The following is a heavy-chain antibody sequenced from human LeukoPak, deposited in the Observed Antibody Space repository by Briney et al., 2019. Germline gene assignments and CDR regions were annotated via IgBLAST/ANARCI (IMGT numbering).Heavy chain of an antibody. CDR1: GAFISGSNFY. Sequence: PSETLSLTCTVSGAFISGSNFYCAWIRQSPGKGPEWIGSILYGGSTLYNPSLKSRVTISVDTSKNQFSLKLSSVTAADTAVYYCARGNNWNDYWGQGTLVTVSS. V-gene: IGHV4-39*07. CDR2: ILYGGST. J-gene: IGHJ4*02. CDR3: ARGNNWNDY. D-gene: IGHD1-1*01.